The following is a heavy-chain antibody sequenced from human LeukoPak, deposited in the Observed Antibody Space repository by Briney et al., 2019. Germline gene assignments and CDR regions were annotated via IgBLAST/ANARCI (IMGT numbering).Heavy chain of an antibody. Sequence: ASVKVSCKASGYTFTTYAITWVRQAPGQGLEWLGWISPNSGVTDYAQNLQGRVSLTTDTTTNTAYMELRSLRSDDTAVYSCAGQVAYHYSWLDPWGQGTLVTVSS. CDR1: GYTFTTYA. V-gene: IGHV1-18*01. D-gene: IGHD2-21*01. J-gene: IGHJ5*02. CDR2: ISPNSGVT. CDR3: AGQVAYHYSWLDP.